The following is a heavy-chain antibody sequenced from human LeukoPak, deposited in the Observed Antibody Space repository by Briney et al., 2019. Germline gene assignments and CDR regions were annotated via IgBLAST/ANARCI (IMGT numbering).Heavy chain of an antibody. D-gene: IGHD6-13*01. CDR1: GFTFSSYA. CDR2: ISYDGSNK. CDR3: ARGLGIAAAGPMDY. Sequence: GGSLRLSCAASGFTFSSYAMHWVRQAPGKGLEWVAVISYDGSNKYYADSVKGRFTISRDNSKNTLYLQMNSLRAEDTAVYYCARGLGIAAAGPMDYWGQGTLVTVSS. J-gene: IGHJ4*02. V-gene: IGHV3-30*04.